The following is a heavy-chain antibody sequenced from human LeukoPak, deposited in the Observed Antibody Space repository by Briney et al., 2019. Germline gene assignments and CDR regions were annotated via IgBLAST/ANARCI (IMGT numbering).Heavy chain of an antibody. CDR3: AKFTRTLVRGALVN. V-gene: IGHV3-23*01. CDR2: IGGSGGST. D-gene: IGHD3-10*01. J-gene: IGHJ4*02. CDR1: GFTFSSYA. Sequence: GGSLRLSCAASGFTFSSYAMHWVRQAPGKGLEWVSAIGGSGGSTYYAGSVKGRFTISRDDSKNTLYLQMNSLRAEDTAIYYCAKFTRTLVRGALVNWGQGTLVTVSS.